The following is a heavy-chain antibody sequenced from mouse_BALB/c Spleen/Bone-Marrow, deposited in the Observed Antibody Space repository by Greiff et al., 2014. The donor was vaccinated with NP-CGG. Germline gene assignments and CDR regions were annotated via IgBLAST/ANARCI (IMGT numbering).Heavy chain of an antibody. J-gene: IGHJ4*01. V-gene: IGHV1S130*01. CDR1: GYTFTSTW. CDR2: IHTTSGNN. Sequence: QVQLQQSGSVLVRPGDSVKLSCKASGYTFTSTWIHWAKQRPGQGLEWIGEIHTTSGNNKYNEKLRGKATLTADTSSSTAYVDLSSLASEVSAVYYCTRDGVGCAMDYWGQGTSVTVSS. CDR3: TRDGVGCAMDY. D-gene: IGHD2-3*01.